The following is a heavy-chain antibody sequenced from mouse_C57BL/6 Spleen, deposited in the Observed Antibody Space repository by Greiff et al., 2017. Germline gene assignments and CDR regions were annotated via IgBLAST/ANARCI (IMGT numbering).Heavy chain of an antibody. Sequence: VQLKESGPELVKPGASVKISCKASGYSFTDYNMNWVKQSNGKSLEWIGVINPNYGTTSYNQKFKGKATLTVDQSSSTAYMQLNSLTSEDSAVYYCARGVYDGYYGWFAYWGQGTLVTVSA. D-gene: IGHD2-3*01. V-gene: IGHV1-39*01. CDR1: GYSFTDYN. CDR3: ARGVYDGYYGWFAY. J-gene: IGHJ3*01. CDR2: INPNYGTT.